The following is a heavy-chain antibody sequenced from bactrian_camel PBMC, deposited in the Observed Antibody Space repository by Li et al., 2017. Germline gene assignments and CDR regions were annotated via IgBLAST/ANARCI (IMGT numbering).Heavy chain of an antibody. V-gene: IGHV3S40*01. J-gene: IGHJ6*01. D-gene: IGHD1*01. Sequence: VQLVESGGGSVRAGGSVRLSCVTSGGTEDGFHVAWIRQAPGKGREGVAAIRRSGGETWYADSVKDRFTVSQDNTENVVYLQMDNLKPQDTGTYYCAVGRASPQRTMEVGIADAWGQGTQVTV. CDR3: AVGRASPQRTMEVGIADA. CDR2: IRRSGGET. CDR1: GGTEDGFH.